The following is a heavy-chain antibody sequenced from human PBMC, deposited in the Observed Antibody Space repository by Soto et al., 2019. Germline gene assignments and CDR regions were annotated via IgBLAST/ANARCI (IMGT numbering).Heavy chain of an antibody. CDR2: IWYDGSNK. Sequence: QVQLVQSGGGVVQPGRSLRLSCAVSGFRPSDYGMHWVRQAPGKGLEWVAVIWYDGSNKYYADSVKGRFTISRDNSQNILYLQMNSLRAEDTAVSFCASERGSSYFDYWGQGTLVTVSS. V-gene: IGHV3-33*01. J-gene: IGHJ4*02. CDR1: GFRPSDYG. CDR3: ASERGSSYFDY. D-gene: IGHD6-6*01.